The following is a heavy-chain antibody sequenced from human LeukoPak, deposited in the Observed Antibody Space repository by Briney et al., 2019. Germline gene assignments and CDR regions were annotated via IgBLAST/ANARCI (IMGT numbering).Heavy chain of an antibody. Sequence: GRSLRLSCAASGFTFRSYSMNWVRQAPGMGLEWVSSISTSSSHIYYADSVEGRFTISRDNAETSLYLQMNSLRAEDTAVYYCVRSYCGMDVWGQGTTVSVSS. V-gene: IGHV3-21*01. CDR2: ISTSSSHI. CDR1: GFTFRSYS. J-gene: IGHJ6*02. CDR3: VRSYCGMDV.